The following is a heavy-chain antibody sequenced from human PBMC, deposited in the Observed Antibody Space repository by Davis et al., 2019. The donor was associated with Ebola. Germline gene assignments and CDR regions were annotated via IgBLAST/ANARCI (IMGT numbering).Heavy chain of an antibody. D-gene: IGHD5-18*01. J-gene: IGHJ4*02. CDR2: ISAYNGNT. V-gene: IGHV1-18*01. Sequence: ASVKVSCKASGYTFTSYGISWVRQAPGQGLEWMGWISAYNGNTNYAQKLQGRVTMTTDTSTSTAYMELRSLRSEDTAVYYCARPAAAVQLWSHLDYWGQGTLVTVSS. CDR1: GYTFTSYG. CDR3: ARPAAAVQLWSHLDY.